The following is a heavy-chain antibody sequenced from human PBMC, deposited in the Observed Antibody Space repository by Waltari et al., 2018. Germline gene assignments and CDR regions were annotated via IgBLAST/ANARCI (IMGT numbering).Heavy chain of an antibody. Sequence: QVQLQESGPGLVKPSETLSLTCTVPGGPISRYYWSWIRQPAGKGLAWVGYIYYRGSTNYNRSLNSRVTISVDTSKNRFSLKLSSVTAADTAVYYCARHAAAAGTSFDPWGQGTLVTVSS. J-gene: IGHJ5*02. V-gene: IGHV4-59*01. CDR3: ARHAAAAGTSFDP. CDR2: IYYRGST. D-gene: IGHD6-13*01. CDR1: GGPISRYY.